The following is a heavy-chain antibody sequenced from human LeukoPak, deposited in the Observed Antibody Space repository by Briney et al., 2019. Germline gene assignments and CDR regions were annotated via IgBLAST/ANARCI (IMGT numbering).Heavy chain of an antibody. Sequence: GGSLRLSCAASGFTFSTYSMSWVRQAPGKGLEWVSSISRYGNVYYADSVKGRFTISRDNAKNSLYLQMNSLRAEGTAVYYCARDGSGWSRNSWGQGTLVTVSS. V-gene: IGHV3-21*04. D-gene: IGHD6-19*01. J-gene: IGHJ5*02. CDR2: ISRYGNV. CDR1: GFTFSTYS. CDR3: ARDGSGWSRNS.